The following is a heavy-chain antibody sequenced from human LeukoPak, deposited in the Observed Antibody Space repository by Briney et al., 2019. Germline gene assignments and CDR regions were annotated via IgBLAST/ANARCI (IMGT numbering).Heavy chain of an antibody. Sequence: SETLSLTCAVSGGSISSSKWWSWVRQPPGKGLEWIGEIYHSGSTNFNPSLKSRVTILVDKSKNQFSLKLNSVTAADTAVYYCATLWRLGASTGEAFDIWGQGTMVTVSS. CDR2: IYHSGST. CDR3: ATLWRLGASTGEAFDI. J-gene: IGHJ3*02. D-gene: IGHD1-26*01. CDR1: GGSISSSKW. V-gene: IGHV4-4*02.